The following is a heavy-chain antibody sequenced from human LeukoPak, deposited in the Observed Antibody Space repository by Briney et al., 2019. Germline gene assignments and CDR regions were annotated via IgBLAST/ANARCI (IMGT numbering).Heavy chain of an antibody. D-gene: IGHD2-21*01. CDR3: GRGWQIATEGPIEY. CDR2: IYSDGST. Sequence: PGGSLRLSCAAPAFTVSDTSMSWVRQAPGRGLEWVSVIYSDGSTYHADSAKGRFTISRDNSKNTLDLQMNSLRDEDTAVYYCGRGWQIATEGPIEYWGQGTLVTVSS. CDR1: AFTVSDTS. J-gene: IGHJ4*02. V-gene: IGHV3-53*01.